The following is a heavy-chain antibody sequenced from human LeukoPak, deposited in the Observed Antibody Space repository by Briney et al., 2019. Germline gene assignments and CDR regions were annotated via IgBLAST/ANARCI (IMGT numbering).Heavy chain of an antibody. CDR3: AKDRALSFAFDY. D-gene: IGHD3-10*01. CDR1: RFTFSNYV. Sequence: GGSLRLSCAASRFTFSNYVMHWVRQAPGKGLEWVAFIRSDVYNTYYADSVKGRFIISRDNSKNTLYLQMNSLRPEDTAVYYCAKDRALSFAFDYWGQGTLVTVSS. V-gene: IGHV3-30*02. J-gene: IGHJ4*02. CDR2: IRSDVYNT.